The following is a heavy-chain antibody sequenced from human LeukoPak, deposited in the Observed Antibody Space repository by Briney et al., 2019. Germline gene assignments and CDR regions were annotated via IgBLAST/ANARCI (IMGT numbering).Heavy chain of an antibody. Sequence: GGSLRLSCAVSGFTFSSYAMSWVRQAPGKGLEWVSTINSGGDNTYYADSVKGRFTISRDNSKNTLYLQMNSLRAEDTAVYYCANRGSYFDYWGQGTLVTVSS. CDR3: ANRGSYFDY. CDR2: INSGGDNT. J-gene: IGHJ4*02. CDR1: GFTFSSYA. D-gene: IGHD3-10*01. V-gene: IGHV3-23*01.